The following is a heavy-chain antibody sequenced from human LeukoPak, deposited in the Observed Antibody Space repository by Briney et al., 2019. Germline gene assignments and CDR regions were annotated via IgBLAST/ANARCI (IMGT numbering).Heavy chain of an antibody. V-gene: IGHV1-8*01. CDR1: GYTFTSYD. D-gene: IGHD3-3*01. CDR3: ARVTKYYDFWSGYYKETGYYYYGMDV. Sequence: ASVKVSCKASGYTFTSYDINWVRQATGQGLEWMGWMNPNSGNTGYAQKFLGRVTMTRNTSISTAYMELSSLRSEDTAVYYCARVTKYYDFWSGYYKETGYYYYGMDVWGQGTTVTVSS. CDR2: MNPNSGNT. J-gene: IGHJ6*02.